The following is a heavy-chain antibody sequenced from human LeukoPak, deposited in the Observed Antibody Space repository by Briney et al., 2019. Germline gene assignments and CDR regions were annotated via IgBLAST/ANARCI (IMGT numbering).Heavy chain of an antibody. D-gene: IGHD6-19*01. J-gene: IGHJ4*02. CDR2: ISSSGSTI. CDR3: ARRMTAYSSGRDY. Sequence: GGSLRLSCAASGFTFSSYEMNWVRQAPGKGLEWVSYISSSGSTIYYADSVKGRFTISRDNAKNSLYLQMNSLRAEDTAVYYCARRMTAYSSGRDYWGQGTLVTVSS. CDR1: GFTFSSYE. V-gene: IGHV3-48*03.